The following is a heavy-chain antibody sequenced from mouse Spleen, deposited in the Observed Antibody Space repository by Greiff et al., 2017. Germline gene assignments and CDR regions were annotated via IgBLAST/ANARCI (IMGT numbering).Heavy chain of an antibody. V-gene: IGHV5-6-5*01. CDR1: GFTFSSYA. D-gene: IGHD2-4*01. J-gene: IGHJ3*01. CDR2: ISSGGST. CDR3: ARPHYDYDRGESFAY. Sequence: EVQGVESGGGLVKPGGSLKLSCAASGFTFSSYAMSWVRQTPEKRLEWVASISSGGSTYYPDSVKGRFTISRDNARNILYLQMSSLRSEDTAMYYCARPHYDYDRGESFAYWGQGTLVTVSA.